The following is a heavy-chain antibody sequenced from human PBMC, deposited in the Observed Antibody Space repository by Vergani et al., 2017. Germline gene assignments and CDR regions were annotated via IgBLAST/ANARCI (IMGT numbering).Heavy chain of an antibody. J-gene: IGHJ3*02. CDR3: AREMGNDYVDYEKNAFDI. CDR1: GFTFSSYS. CDR2: ISSSSIYI. V-gene: IGHV3-21*01. D-gene: IGHD4-17*01. Sequence: EVQLVESGGGLVKPGGSLRLSCAASGFTFSSYSMNWVRQAPGKGLEWVSSISSSSIYIYYADSVKCRFTISRDNANNSLYLQMNSLRAEDTAVYYCAREMGNDYVDYEKNAFDIWGQGTMVTVSS.